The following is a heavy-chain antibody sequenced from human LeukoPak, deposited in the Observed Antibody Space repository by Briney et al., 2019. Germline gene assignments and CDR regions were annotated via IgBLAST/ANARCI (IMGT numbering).Heavy chain of an antibody. Sequence: PSETLSLTCTVSGGSISSSSYYWGWIRQPPGKGLEWIGSIYYSGSTYYNPSLKSRVTISVDTSKNQFSLKLSSVTAADTAVYYCARRVGGFHNSDYYYYMDVWGKGTTVTVSS. CDR3: ARRVGGFHNSDYYYYMDV. CDR1: GGSISSSSYY. CDR2: IYYSGST. J-gene: IGHJ6*03. D-gene: IGHD1-1*01. V-gene: IGHV4-39*01.